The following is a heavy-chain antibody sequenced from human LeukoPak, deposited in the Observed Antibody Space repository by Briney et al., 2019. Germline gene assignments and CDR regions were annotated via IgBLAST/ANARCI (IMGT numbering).Heavy chain of an antibody. J-gene: IGHJ4*02. D-gene: IGHD5-18*01. V-gene: IGHV3-21*01. Sequence: ETLSLTCTVSGGSISTSSYYWGWVRQAPGKGLEWVASISSSSPYIYYTDSVKGRFTISRDNAKNSLYLQMNSLRAEDTAVYYCARLYSRVGPFDYWGQGTLVTVSS. CDR3: ARLYSRVGPFDY. CDR2: ISSSSPYI. CDR1: GGSISTSSYY.